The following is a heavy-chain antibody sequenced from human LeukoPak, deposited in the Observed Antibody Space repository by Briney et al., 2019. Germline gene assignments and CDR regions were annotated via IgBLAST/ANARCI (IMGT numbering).Heavy chain of an antibody. CDR3: TRAAAINFDY. CDR1: GYTFTTYW. CDR2: IYPGNSDT. Sequence: HGESLKISCKGSGYTFTTYWIGWVRQMPGKGLEWMGIIYPGNSDTRYSPSFQGQVTISADTSISTAYLHWNSLKASDTAMYYCTRAAAINFDYWGQGSLVTVSS. J-gene: IGHJ4*02. D-gene: IGHD6-13*01. V-gene: IGHV5-51*01.